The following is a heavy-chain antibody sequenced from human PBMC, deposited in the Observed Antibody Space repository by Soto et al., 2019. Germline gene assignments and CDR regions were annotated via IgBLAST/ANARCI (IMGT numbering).Heavy chain of an antibody. Sequence: QVQLVESGGGVVQPGRSLRLSCAASGFTFSSYGMHWVRQAPGKGLEWVAVISYDGSNKYYADYVKGRFTISRDNSKNKLYLKMNRVRAEDTALYYCAAWFGAFDYWGQGTLVTVSS. D-gene: IGHD3-10*01. V-gene: IGHV3-30*03. CDR2: ISYDGSNK. CDR1: GFTFSSYG. J-gene: IGHJ4*02. CDR3: AAWFGAFDY.